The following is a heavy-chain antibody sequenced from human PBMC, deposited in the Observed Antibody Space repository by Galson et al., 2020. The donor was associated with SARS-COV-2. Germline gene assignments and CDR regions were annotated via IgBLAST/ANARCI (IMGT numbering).Heavy chain of an antibody. CDR3: ARDQDDFWSGYQAPDY. CDR2: IWYDGSNK. V-gene: IGHV3-33*01. Sequence: GESLKISCAASGFTFSSYGMHWVRQAPGKGLEWVAVIWYDGSNKYYADSVKGRFTISRDNSKNTLYLQMNSLRAEDTAVYYCARDQDDFWSGYQAPDYWGQGTLVTVSS. J-gene: IGHJ4*02. CDR1: GFTFSSYG. D-gene: IGHD3-3*01.